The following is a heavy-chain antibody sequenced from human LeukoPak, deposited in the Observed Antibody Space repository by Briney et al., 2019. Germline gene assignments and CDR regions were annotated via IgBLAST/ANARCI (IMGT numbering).Heavy chain of an antibody. CDR2: ISSSGSTI. Sequence: GGSLRLSCAASGFTFSDYYMNWIRQAPGKGLEWVSYISSSGSTIYYADSVKGRFTISRDNAKNSLYLQMNSLRAEDTAVYYCAREGIVVVPAALYWGQGTLVTVSS. CDR1: GFTFSDYY. CDR3: AREGIVVVPAALY. V-gene: IGHV3-11*04. J-gene: IGHJ4*02. D-gene: IGHD2-2*01.